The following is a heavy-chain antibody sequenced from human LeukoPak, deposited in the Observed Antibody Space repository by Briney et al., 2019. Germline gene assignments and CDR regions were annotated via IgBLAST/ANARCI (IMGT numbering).Heavy chain of an antibody. D-gene: IGHD2-15*01. CDR1: GYTFTSYG. J-gene: IGHJ5*02. CDR3: ARVEGCSGGSCSIESKDNWFDP. CDR2: ISAYNGNT. V-gene: IGHV1-18*01. Sequence: GASVKVSCKASGYTFTSYGISWVRQAPGQGLEWMGWISAYNGNTNYAQKPQGRVTMTTDTSTSTAYMELRSLRSDDTAVYYCARVEGCSGGSCSIESKDNWFDPWGQGTLVTVSS.